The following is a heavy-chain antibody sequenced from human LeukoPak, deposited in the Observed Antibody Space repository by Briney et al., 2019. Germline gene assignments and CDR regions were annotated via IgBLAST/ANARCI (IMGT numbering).Heavy chain of an antibody. J-gene: IGHJ4*02. CDR3: ARERYYYDSSGYRGFDY. D-gene: IGHD3-22*01. Sequence: QPGGSLRLSCAASGLTVSSTYMSWVRQAPGKGLEWVSVIYSGGSTYYADSVKGRFTISRDNSKNTLYLQMNSLRAEDTAVYYCARERYYYDSSGYRGFDYWGQGTLVTVSS. CDR1: GLTVSSTY. CDR2: IYSGGST. V-gene: IGHV3-53*01.